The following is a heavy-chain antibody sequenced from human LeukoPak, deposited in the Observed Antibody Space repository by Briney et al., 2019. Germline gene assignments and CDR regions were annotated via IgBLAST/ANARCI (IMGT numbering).Heavy chain of an antibody. V-gene: IGHV3-48*03. CDR2: ISSSGSTI. CDR1: GFTFSSYE. CDR3: AREGVLWFGETHYYYYYMDV. J-gene: IGHJ6*03. D-gene: IGHD3-10*01. Sequence: GGSLRLSCAASGFTFSSYEMSWIRQAPGKGLEWVSYISSSGSTIYYADSVKGRLTISRDNAKNTLYLQMNSLRAEDTAVYYCAREGVLWFGETHYYYYYMDVWGKGTTVTISS.